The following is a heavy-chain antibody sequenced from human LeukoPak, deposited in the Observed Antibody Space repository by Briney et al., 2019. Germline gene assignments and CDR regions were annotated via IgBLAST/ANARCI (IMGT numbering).Heavy chain of an antibody. CDR1: GFTFSSYW. D-gene: IGHD6-19*01. Sequence: PGGSLRLSCAASGFTFSSYWMSWVRQAPGKGLEWVANIKQDGSEKYYVDSVKGRFTISRDNAKNSLYLQMNSLRAEDTAVYYCARAHGVHLPAVADTAYYYYMDVWGKGTTVTISS. CDR3: ARAHGVHLPAVADTAYYYYMDV. CDR2: IKQDGSEK. V-gene: IGHV3-7*01. J-gene: IGHJ6*03.